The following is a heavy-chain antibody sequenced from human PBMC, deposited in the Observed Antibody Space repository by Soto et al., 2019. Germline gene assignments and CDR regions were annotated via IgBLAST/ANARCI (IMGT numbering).Heavy chain of an antibody. V-gene: IGHV1-69*01. D-gene: IGHD6-13*01. CDR3: AIPLPKQQLVRGAFDH. Sequence: QVQLVQSGAEVKKPGSSVKLSCKTSGGTFRNYAINWVRQAPGQGLEWMGGSIPVFGTANYAQTFQGRFTITADESTSTAYMELSSLRSEDTAVDYCAIPLPKQQLVRGAFDHWGQGTLVTVAS. J-gene: IGHJ4*02. CDR1: GGTFRNYA. CDR2: SIPVFGTA.